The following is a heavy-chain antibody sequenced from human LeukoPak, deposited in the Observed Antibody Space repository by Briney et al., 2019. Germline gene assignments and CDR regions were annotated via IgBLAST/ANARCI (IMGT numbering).Heavy chain of an antibody. CDR3: ARVSDTSMVTPGFDS. Sequence: ASVKVSCKTSGYNFNRYTITWVRQAPGQGLDWMGWVSTSNGDTSYADKFQGRVTMTTETVTKTAYMELRRLRSGDTAMYFCARVSDTSMVTPGFDSWGQGTLVTVSS. CDR1: GYNFNRYT. V-gene: IGHV1-18*01. J-gene: IGHJ4*02. CDR2: VSTSNGDT. D-gene: IGHD5-18*01.